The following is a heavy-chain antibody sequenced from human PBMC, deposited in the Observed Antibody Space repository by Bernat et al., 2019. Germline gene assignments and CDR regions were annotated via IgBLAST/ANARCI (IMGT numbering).Heavy chain of an antibody. V-gene: IGHV3-30-3*01. D-gene: IGHD1-1*01. CDR3: ARDLLLERGGWFDP. CDR2: TSYDGSDT. CDR1: GFSFSRYA. Sequence: QVQLVESGGGVVQPGRSLRLSCAASGFSFSRYAMHWVRQAPGKGLEWVAVTSYDGSDTDYADSVKGRFTISRDNSKNTLYLQMNSLTSEDTAVYYCARDLLLERGGWFDPWGQGTLVTIS. J-gene: IGHJ5*02.